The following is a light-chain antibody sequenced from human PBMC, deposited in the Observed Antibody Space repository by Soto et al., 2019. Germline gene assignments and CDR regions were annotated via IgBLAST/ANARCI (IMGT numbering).Light chain of an antibody. CDR1: SSDVGGYNY. V-gene: IGLV2-8*01. J-gene: IGLJ2*01. Sequence: QSALTQPPSASGSPGQSVTISCTGSSSDVGGYNYVSWYRQYAGKAPKLMIYEVSKRPAGISDRLSGSKSGNTASLTVSGLQAEDEADYYCTSYAGSNNFVVFGGGTKLTVL. CDR2: EVS. CDR3: TSYAGSNNFVV.